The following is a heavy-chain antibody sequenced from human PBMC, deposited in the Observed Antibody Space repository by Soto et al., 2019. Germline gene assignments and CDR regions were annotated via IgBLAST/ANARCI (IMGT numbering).Heavy chain of an antibody. Sequence: QVQLVESGGGVVQPGRSLRLSCAASGFTFSSYGMHWVRQAPGKGLEWVAVISYDGSNKYYADSVKGRFTISRDNSKNTLYLQMNSLRAEDTAVYYCAKDIWIGYGRNYFDYWGQGTLVTVSS. J-gene: IGHJ4*02. CDR2: ISYDGSNK. D-gene: IGHD3-10*01. CDR3: AKDIWIGYGRNYFDY. CDR1: GFTFSSYG. V-gene: IGHV3-30*18.